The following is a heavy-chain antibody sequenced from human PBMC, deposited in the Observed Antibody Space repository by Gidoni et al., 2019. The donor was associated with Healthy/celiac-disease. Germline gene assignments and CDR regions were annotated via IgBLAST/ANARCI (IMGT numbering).Heavy chain of an antibody. Sequence: QLQLQELGPGLVKPPETLYLTCSVPGGPISSSSYYWGWIRQPPGKGLEWIGSIYYTGSTYYNPSLKSRVTISVDTSKNQFSLKLSSVTAADTAVYYCARHGVGAPFDYWGQGTLVTVSS. D-gene: IGHD1-26*01. V-gene: IGHV4-39*01. CDR3: ARHGVGAPFDY. CDR2: IYYTGST. CDR1: GGPISSSSYY. J-gene: IGHJ4*02.